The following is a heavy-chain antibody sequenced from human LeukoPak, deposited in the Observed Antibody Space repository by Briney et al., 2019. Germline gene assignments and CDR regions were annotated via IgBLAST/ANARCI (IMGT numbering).Heavy chain of an antibody. J-gene: IGHJ4*02. Sequence: PGGSLRLSCAASGFTFSYYAMSWVRQAPGRGLEWVSVISDSGGETSYADSGKGRFTISRDNSKNTVYLQMSSLRAEDTAVYYCAKSKTYYDILTGYYYFDYWGQGTLVTVSS. CDR2: ISDSGGET. CDR1: GFTFSYYA. CDR3: AKSKTYYDILTGYYYFDY. V-gene: IGHV3-23*01. D-gene: IGHD3-9*01.